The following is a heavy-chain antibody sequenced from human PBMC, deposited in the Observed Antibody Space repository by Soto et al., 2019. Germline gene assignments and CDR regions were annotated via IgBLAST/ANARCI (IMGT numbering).Heavy chain of an antibody. CDR3: ARGTNYYDSSGYYGY. Sequence: GGSLRLSCAASGFTFSSYSMSWVRQAPGKGLEWVSSISSSSSYIYYADSVKGRFTISRDNAKNSLYLQMNSLRAEDTAVYYCARGTNYYDSSGYYGYWGQGTLVTVSS. V-gene: IGHV3-21*01. CDR1: GFTFSSYS. J-gene: IGHJ4*02. CDR2: ISSSSSYI. D-gene: IGHD3-22*01.